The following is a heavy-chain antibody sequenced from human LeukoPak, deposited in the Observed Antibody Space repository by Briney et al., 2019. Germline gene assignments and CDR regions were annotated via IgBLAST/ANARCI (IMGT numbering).Heavy chain of an antibody. D-gene: IGHD5-18*01. Sequence: GGSLRLSCAASGFTFSSYSMNWVRQAPGKGPEWVSSISSSSSYIYYADSVKGRFTISRDNAKNSLYLQMNSLRAEDTAVYYCARVTAMARNVGYYFDYWGQGTLVTVSS. CDR1: GFTFSSYS. J-gene: IGHJ4*02. CDR3: ARVTAMARNVGYYFDY. CDR2: ISSSSSYI. V-gene: IGHV3-21*01.